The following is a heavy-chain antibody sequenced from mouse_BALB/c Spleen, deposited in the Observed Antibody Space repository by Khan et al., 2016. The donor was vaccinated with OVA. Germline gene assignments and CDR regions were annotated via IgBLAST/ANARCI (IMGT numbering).Heavy chain of an antibody. Sequence: VQLKQSGPGLVKPSQSLSLTCTVTGYSITSDYAWNWIRQFPGNKLEWMGYISYSGSTSYNPSLKSRISITRDPSKNQFFLQLNSVTTEDTATYYGARDVSRYNYAMDYWGQGTAVTVSS. CDR2: ISYSGST. J-gene: IGHJ4*01. CDR1: GYSITSDYA. V-gene: IGHV3-2*02. CDR3: ARDVSRYNYAMDY. D-gene: IGHD1-1*01.